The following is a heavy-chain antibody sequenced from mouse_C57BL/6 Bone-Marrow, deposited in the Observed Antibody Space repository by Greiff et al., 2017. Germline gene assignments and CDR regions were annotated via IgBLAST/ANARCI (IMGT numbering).Heavy chain of an antibody. D-gene: IGHD2-12*01. Sequence: QVQLKQPGAELVKPGASVKLSCKASGYTFTSYWMHWVKQRPGRGLEWIGRIDPNSGGTKYNEKFKSKATLTVDTPSSTAYMQLSSLTSEGSAVYYCARGGLRRGRRVWYYFDYWGQGTTLTVSS. J-gene: IGHJ2*01. CDR2: IDPNSGGT. V-gene: IGHV1-72*01. CDR3: ARGGLRRGRRVWYYFDY. CDR1: GYTFTSYW.